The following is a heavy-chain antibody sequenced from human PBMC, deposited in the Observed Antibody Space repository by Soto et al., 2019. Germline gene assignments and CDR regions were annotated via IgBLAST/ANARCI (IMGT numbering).Heavy chain of an antibody. V-gene: IGHV4-59*12. CDR1: GGSISEKY. CDR3: ARDLTY. CDR2: IYHTGNT. J-gene: IGHJ4*02. Sequence: SETLSLTCIVSGGSISEKYWNWVRQTPGKGLEWIGEIYHTGNTNYNPSLRSRATISVDMSKRQFSLNVTSVTAADTAIYYCARDLTYWGQGTLVTVSS.